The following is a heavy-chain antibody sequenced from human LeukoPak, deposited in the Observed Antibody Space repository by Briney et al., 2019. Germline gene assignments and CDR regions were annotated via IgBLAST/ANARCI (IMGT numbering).Heavy chain of an antibody. V-gene: IGHV4-38-2*02. J-gene: IGHJ5*02. CDR2: FHRGRI. CDR1: GYPIGLDYY. Sequence: PSETLSLTCKVSGYPIGLDYYWVWIRQAPGRGLQWIGGFHRGRIQYNSALKSRVTISIDSSKNQFSLRMWPVTAADTAFYFCARAPSSYESGNGYPNLGWLDPWGQGALVTFCS. CDR3: ARAPSSYESGNGYPNLGWLDP. D-gene: IGHD5-24*01.